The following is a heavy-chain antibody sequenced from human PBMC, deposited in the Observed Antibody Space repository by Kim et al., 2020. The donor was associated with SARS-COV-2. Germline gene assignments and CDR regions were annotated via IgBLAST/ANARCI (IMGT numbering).Heavy chain of an antibody. D-gene: IGHD2-21*01. CDR2: ISGSSDTT. V-gene: IGHV3-23*01. CDR1: GFTFSNYA. Sequence: GGSLRLSCAASGFTFSNYAMNWVRQAPGRGLEWVSGISGSSDTTYYVDSVKGRFIISRDNSKNTLYLQMNSLRAEDTAIYYCAKSLLCSGDFFDSWGQ. CDR3: AKSLLCSGDFFDS. J-gene: IGHJ4*02.